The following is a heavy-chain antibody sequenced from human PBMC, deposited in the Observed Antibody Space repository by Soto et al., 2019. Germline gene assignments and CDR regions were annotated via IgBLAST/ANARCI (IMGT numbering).Heavy chain of an antibody. CDR1: GFTFSSYW. CDR2: INSDGSST. Sequence: EVQLVESGGGLVQPGGSLRLSCAASGFTFSSYWMHWVRQAPGKGLVWVSRINSDGSSTSYADSVKGRFTISRDNAKNTLYLQINIPRVEDTAVYYCAMGGSLNWYFDLWGRGTLVTVSS. V-gene: IGHV3-74*01. D-gene: IGHD1-26*01. J-gene: IGHJ2*01. CDR3: AMGGSLNWYFDL.